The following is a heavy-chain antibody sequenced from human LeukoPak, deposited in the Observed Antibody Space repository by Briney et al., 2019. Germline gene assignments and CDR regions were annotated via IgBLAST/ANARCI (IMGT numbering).Heavy chain of an antibody. Sequence: SETLSLTCTVSGGSITNYYWSWIRQPPGKGLEWIGEINHSGSTNYNPSLKSRVTISVDTSKNQFSLKLSSVTAADTAVYYCARLSYGSGIYYYYYMDVWGKGTTVTISS. CDR3: ARLSYGSGIYYYYYMDV. CDR2: INHSGST. CDR1: GGSITNYY. V-gene: IGHV4-34*01. D-gene: IGHD3-10*01. J-gene: IGHJ6*03.